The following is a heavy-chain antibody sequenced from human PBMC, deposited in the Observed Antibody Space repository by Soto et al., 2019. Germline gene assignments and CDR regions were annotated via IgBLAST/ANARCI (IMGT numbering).Heavy chain of an antibody. J-gene: IGHJ6*02. CDR3: ARQTGPLELRRAETYYYYGMDV. CDR1: GGSISSSSYY. CDR2: IYYSGST. V-gene: IGHV4-39*01. Sequence: SETLSLTCTVSGGSISSSSYYWGWIRQPPGKGLEWIGSIYYSGSTYYNPSLKSRVTISVDTSKNQFSLKLSSVTAADTAVYYCARQTGPLELRRAETYYYYGMDVWGQGTTVTVSS. D-gene: IGHD1-7*01.